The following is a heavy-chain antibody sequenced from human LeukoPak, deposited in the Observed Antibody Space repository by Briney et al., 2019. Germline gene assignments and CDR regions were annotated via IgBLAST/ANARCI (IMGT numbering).Heavy chain of an antibody. Sequence: GGSLRLSCSASGFTFKSYAMHWVRRAPGKGLEYVSSINTNGANTYYADSVKGRFTISRDNSRNTVYVQMNSLTPEDTAVYYCARVYGDSDAFDIWGQGTMVTVSS. CDR1: GFTFKSYA. J-gene: IGHJ3*02. D-gene: IGHD4-17*01. CDR3: ARVYGDSDAFDI. V-gene: IGHV3-64*04. CDR2: INTNGANT.